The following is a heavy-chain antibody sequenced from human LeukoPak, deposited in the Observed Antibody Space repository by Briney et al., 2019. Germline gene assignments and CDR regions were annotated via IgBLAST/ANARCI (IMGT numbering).Heavy chain of an antibody. D-gene: IGHD3-10*01. V-gene: IGHV4-34*01. CDR3: ATLTYGSGRWGLSEGY. Sequence: SETLSLTCAVCGGSFSGYYWSWIRQPPGKGLEWIGETNHSGSTNYNPSLKSRVTISVDTSKNQFSLKLSSVTAADTAVYYCATLTYGSGRWGLSEGYWGQGTLVTVSS. J-gene: IGHJ4*02. CDR2: TNHSGST. CDR1: GGSFSGYY.